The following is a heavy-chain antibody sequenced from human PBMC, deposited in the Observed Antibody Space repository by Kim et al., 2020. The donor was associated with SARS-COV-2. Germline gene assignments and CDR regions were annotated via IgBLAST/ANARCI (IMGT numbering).Heavy chain of an antibody. J-gene: IGHJ3*02. CDR3: ARGRGI. D-gene: IGHD3-10*01. CDR2: SRSSYI. V-gene: IGHV3-21*01. Sequence: SRSSYIYYADSVKGRFTISRDNAKNSLYLQMNSLRAEDTAVYYCARGRGIWGQGTMVTVSS.